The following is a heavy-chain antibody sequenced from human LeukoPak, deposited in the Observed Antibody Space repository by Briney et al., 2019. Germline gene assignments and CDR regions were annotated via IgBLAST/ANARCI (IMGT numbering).Heavy chain of an antibody. CDR3: ARKGTIAARPGWFDP. Sequence: ASVKVSCKASGYTFTSYDINWVRQATGQGLEWMGWMNPNSGNTGYAQEFQGRVTMTRNTSISTAYMELSSLRSEDTAVYYCARKGTIAARPGWFDPWGQGTLVIVSS. V-gene: IGHV1-8*01. J-gene: IGHJ5*02. D-gene: IGHD6-6*01. CDR1: GYTFTSYD. CDR2: MNPNSGNT.